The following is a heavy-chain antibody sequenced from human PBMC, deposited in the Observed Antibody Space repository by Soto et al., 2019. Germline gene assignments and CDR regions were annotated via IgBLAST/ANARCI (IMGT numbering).Heavy chain of an antibody. J-gene: IGHJ6*02. V-gene: IGHV4-34*01. Sequence: PSETLSLTCAVYGGSFSGYYWSWIRQPPGKGLEWIGEINHSGSTNYNQSLKSRVTISVDTSKNQFSLKLSSVTAPDTAVYYCARPNGMDVWGQGTTVTSP. CDR3: ARPNGMDV. CDR2: INHSGST. CDR1: GGSFSGYY.